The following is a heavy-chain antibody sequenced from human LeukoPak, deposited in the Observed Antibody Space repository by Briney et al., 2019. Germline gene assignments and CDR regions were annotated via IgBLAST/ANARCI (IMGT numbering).Heavy chain of an antibody. Sequence: SETLSLTCTVSGGSISSYYWSWIRQPPGKGLEWIGEINHSGSTNYNPSLKSRVTISVDTSKNQFSLKLSSVTAADTAVYYCARTTMVRGVDYWGQGTLVTVSS. V-gene: IGHV4-34*01. CDR3: ARTTMVRGVDY. D-gene: IGHD3-10*01. CDR2: INHSGST. CDR1: GGSISSYY. J-gene: IGHJ4*02.